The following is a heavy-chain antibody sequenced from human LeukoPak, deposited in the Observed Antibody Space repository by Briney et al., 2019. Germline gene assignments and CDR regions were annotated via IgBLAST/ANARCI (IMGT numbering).Heavy chain of an antibody. Sequence: GGSLRLSCAASGFTFSSYAMHWVRQAPGKGLEYVSAISSNGGSTYYANSVKGRFTISRDNSKNTLYLQMGSLRAEDTAVYYCAKGTLWFDPWGQGTLVTVSS. V-gene: IGHV3-64*01. J-gene: IGHJ5*02. CDR1: GFTFSSYA. D-gene: IGHD2/OR15-2a*01. CDR2: ISSNGGST. CDR3: AKGTLWFDP.